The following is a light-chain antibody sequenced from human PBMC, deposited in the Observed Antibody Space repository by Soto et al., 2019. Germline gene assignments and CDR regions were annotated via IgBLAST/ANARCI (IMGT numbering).Light chain of an antibody. J-gene: IGLJ3*02. V-gene: IGLV1-44*01. Sequence: QSVLTQPPSASGTPGQSVTISCSGSTSNIGSNTVNWYQQLPGTAPKLLVYSNDQRPSGVPDRFSASKSGTSAFLAISGLQSEDEADYDCAVGDDSRKAWVFGGGTKLTVL. CDR1: TSNIGSNT. CDR3: AVGDDSRKAWV. CDR2: SND.